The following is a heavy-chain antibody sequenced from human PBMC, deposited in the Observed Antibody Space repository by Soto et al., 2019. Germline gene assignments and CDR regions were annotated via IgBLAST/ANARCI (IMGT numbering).Heavy chain of an antibody. D-gene: IGHD1-26*01. Sequence: QVQLVQSGAEVKKPGASVKVSCKASGYTFTSYYMHWVRQAPGQGLEWMGIINPSGGSTSYAQKFQGRVTMTRDTSTSTGYMELSSLRSEDTAVYYCARDLAPVWELAGHPADYWGQGTLVTVSS. CDR3: ARDLAPVWELAGHPADY. CDR1: GYTFTSYY. CDR2: INPSGGST. V-gene: IGHV1-46*01. J-gene: IGHJ4*02.